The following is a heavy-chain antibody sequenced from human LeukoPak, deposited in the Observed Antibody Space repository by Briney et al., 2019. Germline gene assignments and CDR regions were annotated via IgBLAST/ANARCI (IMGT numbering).Heavy chain of an antibody. CDR2: ISGSGGST. J-gene: IGHJ4*02. CDR1: GFTFSSYA. V-gene: IGHV3-23*01. D-gene: IGHD2-2*01. Sequence: GGSLRLSCAASGFTFSSYAMSWVRQTRGKGLEWVSTISGSGGSTYYADSVKGRFTISRDNSKNTLNLQMNSLRAEDTAVYYCAKIADCSSTSCLYYFDYWGQGTLVTVSS. CDR3: AKIADCSSTSCLYYFDY.